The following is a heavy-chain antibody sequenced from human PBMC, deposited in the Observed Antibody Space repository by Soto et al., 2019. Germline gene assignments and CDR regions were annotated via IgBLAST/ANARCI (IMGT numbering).Heavy chain of an antibody. CDR3: ARDRWLDYDILTGYYPLAYFDY. D-gene: IGHD3-9*01. V-gene: IGHV1-69*04. J-gene: IGHJ4*02. Sequence: ASVKVSCKASGGTFSSYTISWVRQAPGQGLEWMGRIIPILGIANYAQKFQGRVTITADKSTSTAYMELGSLRSEDTAVYYCARDRWLDYDILTGYYPLAYFDYWGQGTLVTVSS. CDR2: IIPILGIA. CDR1: GGTFSSYT.